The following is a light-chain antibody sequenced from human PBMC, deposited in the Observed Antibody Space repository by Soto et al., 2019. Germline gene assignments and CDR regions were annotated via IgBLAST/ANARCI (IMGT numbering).Light chain of an antibody. J-gene: IGLJ2*01. CDR2: SNK. Sequence: QSVLTQPPSASGTPEQRVTISCSGSSSNIGSNTVNWYQQLPGTAPKLLIYSNKQRPSGVPDRFSGSKSGTSASLAISGLQSEDEADYYCATWDDSLNGYVVFGGGTKLTVL. V-gene: IGLV1-44*01. CDR1: SSNIGSNT. CDR3: ATWDDSLNGYVV.